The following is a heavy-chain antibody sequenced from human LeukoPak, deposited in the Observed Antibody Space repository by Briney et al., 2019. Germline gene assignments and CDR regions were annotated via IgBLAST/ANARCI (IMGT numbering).Heavy chain of an antibody. CDR3: AKDENYYDSSGYYSPGDY. CDR1: GFTFSSYG. V-gene: IGHV3-30*18. J-gene: IGHJ4*02. D-gene: IGHD3-22*01. CDR2: ISYDGSNK. Sequence: GGSLRPSCAASGFTFSSYGMHWVRQAPGKGLEWVAVISYDGSNKYYADSVKGRFTISRDNSKNTLYLQMNSLRAEDTAVYYCAKDENYYDSSGYYSPGDYWGQGTLVTVSS.